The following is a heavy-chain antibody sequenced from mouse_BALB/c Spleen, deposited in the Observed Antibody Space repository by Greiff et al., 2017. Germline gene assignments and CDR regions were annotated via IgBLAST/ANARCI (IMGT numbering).Heavy chain of an antibody. J-gene: IGHJ3*01. CDR3: ASWPGAY. V-gene: IGHV14-3*02. CDR1: GFNIKDTY. Sequence: GQLKQSGAELVKPGASVKLSCTASGFNIKDTYMHWVKQRPEQGLEWIGRIDPANGNTKYDPKFQGKATITADTSSNTAYLQLSSLTSEDTAVYYCASWPGAYWGQGTLVTVSA. CDR2: IDPANGNT.